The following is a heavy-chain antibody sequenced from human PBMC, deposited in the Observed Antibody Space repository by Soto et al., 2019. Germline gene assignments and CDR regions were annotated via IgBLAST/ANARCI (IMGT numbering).Heavy chain of an antibody. CDR2: IYSGGST. CDR1: GGFVNSDTHS. J-gene: IGHJ6*02. CDR3: ARFVRSCSATTCSTRAGV. Sequence: SETLSLTCTVSGGFVNSDTHSWSWIRQTPGKRLEWIGFIYSGGSTKNPSLRSRVTMSVDTSKNQFSLKLRSVIVADTAVYHCARFVRSCSATTCSTRAGVWGQGITVTVSS. D-gene: IGHD2-2*01. V-gene: IGHV4-61*01.